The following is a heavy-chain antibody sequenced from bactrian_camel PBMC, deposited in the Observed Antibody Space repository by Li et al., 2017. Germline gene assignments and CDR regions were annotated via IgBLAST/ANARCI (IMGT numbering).Heavy chain of an antibody. CDR2: IISDGTT. Sequence: HVQLVESGGGSVQAGGSLRLSCEASMNIYSTNCIGWLRQAPGKERELVSYIISDGTTWYVDSVKGRFTVSQDIAKNTVYLRMSSLKPEDTATYYCAARWKCGGWPRGSFDYWGRGTQVTVS. CDR1: MNIYSTNC. D-gene: IGHD5*01. CDR3: AARWKCGGWPRGSFDY. J-gene: IGHJ4*01. V-gene: IGHV3S53*01.